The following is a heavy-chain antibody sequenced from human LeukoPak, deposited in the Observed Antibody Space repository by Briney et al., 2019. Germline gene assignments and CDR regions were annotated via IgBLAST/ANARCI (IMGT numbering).Heavy chain of an antibody. CDR3: AKSPPPIAEAGLLDY. CDR2: ISGSGGST. V-gene: IGHV3-23*01. D-gene: IGHD6-19*01. Sequence: GGSLRLSCAASGFTFSSYAMSWVRQAPGKGLEWVSAISGSGGSTYYADSVKGRFTISRDNSKNTLYLQMNSLRAEDTAVHYCAKSPPPIAEAGLLDYWGQGTLVTVPS. J-gene: IGHJ4*02. CDR1: GFTFSSYA.